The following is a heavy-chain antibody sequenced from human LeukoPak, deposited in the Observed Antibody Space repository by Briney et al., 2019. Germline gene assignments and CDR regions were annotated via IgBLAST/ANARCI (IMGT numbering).Heavy chain of an antibody. Sequence: GASVKVSCKASGGTFSSYAISWVRQATGQGLEWMGWMNPNSGNTGYAQKFQSRVTMTRNTSISTAYMELISLRSEDTAVYYCARAYGSGWYDRIGWFDPWGQGTLVTVSS. D-gene: IGHD6-19*01. CDR2: MNPNSGNT. CDR3: ARAYGSGWYDRIGWFDP. CDR1: GGTFSSYA. V-gene: IGHV1-8*02. J-gene: IGHJ5*02.